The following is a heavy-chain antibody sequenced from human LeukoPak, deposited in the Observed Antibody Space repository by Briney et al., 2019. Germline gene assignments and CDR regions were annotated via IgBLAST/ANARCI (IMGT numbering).Heavy chain of an antibody. Sequence: GGSLRLSCAASGFTFSDYNMRWICQAPGKGLEWVSSISRSGSTKYYADSVRGRFTISRDDAKNSLFLQMNSLRAEDTAVYYCARVLRYCSGGNCYSGGLGYMDVWGKGTTVTISS. J-gene: IGHJ6*03. CDR2: ISRSGSTK. D-gene: IGHD2-15*01. CDR3: ARVLRYCSGGNCYSGGLGYMDV. V-gene: IGHV3-11*01. CDR1: GFTFSDYN.